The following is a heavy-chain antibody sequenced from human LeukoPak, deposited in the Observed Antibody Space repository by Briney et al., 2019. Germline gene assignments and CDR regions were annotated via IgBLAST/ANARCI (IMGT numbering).Heavy chain of an antibody. J-gene: IGHJ1*01. V-gene: IGHV3-30*02. CDR1: GFTFSSYG. CDR3: AKDSMLSPTSEYFQH. D-gene: IGHD2-8*01. Sequence: GGSLRLSCAASGFTFSSYGMHWVRQAPGKGLEWVAFIRYDGSNKYYADSVKGRFTISRDNSKNTLYLQMNSLRAEDTAVYYCAKDSMLSPTSEYFQHWGQGTLVTVSS. CDR2: IRYDGSNK.